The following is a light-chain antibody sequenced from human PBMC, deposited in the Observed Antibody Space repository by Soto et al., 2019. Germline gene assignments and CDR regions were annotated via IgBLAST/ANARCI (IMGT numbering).Light chain of an antibody. J-gene: IGKJ5*01. Sequence: DIQMTQSPSSLSASVGDTVTMTCRASQSIALSVNWYQQKPGKAPKLLIYVAXXXXXXXXXXFSGSGSGTEFTLTIRSLQPEDFATYYCQQSFRSPITFGQGTRLEIK. V-gene: IGKV1-39*01. CDR2: VAX. CDR3: QQSFRSPIT. CDR1: QSIALS.